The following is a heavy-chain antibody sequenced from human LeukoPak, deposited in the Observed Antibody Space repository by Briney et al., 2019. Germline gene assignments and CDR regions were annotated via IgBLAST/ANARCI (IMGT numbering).Heavy chain of an antibody. CDR1: GGSISSGSYY. Sequence: SQTLSLTCTVSGGSISSGSYYWSWIRQPAGKGLGWIGRIYTSGSTNYNPSLKSRVTISVDTSKNQFSLKPSSVTAADTAVYYCARASLRGVFAFDYWGQGTLATVSS. CDR2: IYTSGST. J-gene: IGHJ4*02. D-gene: IGHD3-10*01. V-gene: IGHV4-61*02. CDR3: ARASLRGVFAFDY.